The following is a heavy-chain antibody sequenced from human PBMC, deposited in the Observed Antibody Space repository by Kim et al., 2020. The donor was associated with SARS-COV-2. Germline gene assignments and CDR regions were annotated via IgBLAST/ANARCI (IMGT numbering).Heavy chain of an antibody. Sequence: GGSLRLSCAASGFTFSSYSMNWVRQAPGKGLEWVSSISSSSSYIYYADSVKGRFTISRDNAKNSLYLQMNSLRAEDTAVYYCAREYSSWGRIPMDVWGQGTTVTVSS. CDR3: AREYSSWGRIPMDV. CDR1: GFTFSSYS. J-gene: IGHJ6*02. CDR2: ISSSSSYI. D-gene: IGHD6-13*01. V-gene: IGHV3-21*01.